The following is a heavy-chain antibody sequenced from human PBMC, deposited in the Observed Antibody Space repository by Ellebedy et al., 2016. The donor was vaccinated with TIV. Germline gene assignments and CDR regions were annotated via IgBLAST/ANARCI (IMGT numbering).Heavy chain of an antibody. J-gene: IGHJ4*02. D-gene: IGHD3-10*01. CDR1: GGSISTSNFY. CDR3: ARVRRESLWFAESQYFFDY. V-gene: IGHV4-39*07. CDR2: VIHTGST. Sequence: MPSETLSLTCTVSGGSISTSNFYWGWIRQPPGKGLEWIGEVIHTGSTNYNPSLKSRVTISVDTSKNQFSLNLSSVTAADTAVYYCARVRRESLWFAESQYFFDYWGQGTLVTVSS.